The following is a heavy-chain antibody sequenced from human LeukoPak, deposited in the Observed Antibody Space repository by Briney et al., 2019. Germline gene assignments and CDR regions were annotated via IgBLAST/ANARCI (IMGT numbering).Heavy chain of an antibody. CDR1: GFTFSSYG. Sequence: GGSLRLSCAASGFTFSSYGMHWVRQAPGKGLEWVASIRYDGSNKYYADSVKGRFTISRDNSKNTLYLQMNSLRAEDTAVYYCAKVRGPRGYSYGPFDYWGQGTLVTVSS. D-gene: IGHD5-18*01. CDR3: AKVRGPRGYSYGPFDY. CDR2: IRYDGSNK. J-gene: IGHJ4*02. V-gene: IGHV3-30*02.